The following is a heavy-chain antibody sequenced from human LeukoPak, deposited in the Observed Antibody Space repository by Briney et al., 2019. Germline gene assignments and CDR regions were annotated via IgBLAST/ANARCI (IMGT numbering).Heavy chain of an antibody. J-gene: IGHJ4*02. CDR1: GGSISSYY. CDR3: ARDQDGYNYLYYFDY. D-gene: IGHD5-24*01. Sequence: SETLSLTCTVSGGSISSYYWSWIRQPPGKGLEWIGYIYYSGSTNYNPSLKSRVTISVDTSKNQFSLRLSSVTAADTAVYYCARDQDGYNYLYYFDYWGQGTLVTVSS. CDR2: IYYSGST. V-gene: IGHV4-59*01.